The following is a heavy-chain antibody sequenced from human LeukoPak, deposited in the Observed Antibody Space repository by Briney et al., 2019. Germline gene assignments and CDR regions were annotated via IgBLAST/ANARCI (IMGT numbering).Heavy chain of an antibody. J-gene: IGHJ4*02. CDR2: INHSGST. Sequence: PSETLSLTCAVYGGSFSGYYWGWIRQPPGKGLEWIGEINHSGSTNYNPSLKSRVTISVDTSKNQFSLKLSSVTAADTAVYYCAIRRGYSYGYGPWGQGTLATVSS. V-gene: IGHV4-34*01. CDR1: GGSFSGYY. D-gene: IGHD5-18*01. CDR3: AIRRGYSYGYGP.